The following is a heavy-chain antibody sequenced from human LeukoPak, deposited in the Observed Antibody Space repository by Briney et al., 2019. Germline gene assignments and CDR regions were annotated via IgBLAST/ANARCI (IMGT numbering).Heavy chain of an antibody. CDR2: VSDSGTT. J-gene: IGHJ4*02. CDR1: GVSIRTSTYY. Sequence: PSGTLSLTCNVSGVSIRTSTYYWNWIRQSPGKGLEWIGCVSDSGTTKYNPSLKSRVTISVDTSKNHFSLILMPVTAADTAVYYCARGYYEPFQSWGQGTLVTVSS. CDR3: ARGYYEPFQS. V-gene: IGHV4-61*03. D-gene: IGHD3-22*01.